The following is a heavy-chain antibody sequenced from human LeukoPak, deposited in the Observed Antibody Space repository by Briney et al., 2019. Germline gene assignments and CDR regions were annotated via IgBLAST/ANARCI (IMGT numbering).Heavy chain of an antibody. V-gene: IGHV1-2*02. D-gene: IGHD4-17*01. CDR1: GYTFTGYY. CDR3: ARAETTVTTIDY. CDR2: INPNSGGT. Sequence: ASVKVSCKASGYTFTGYYMHWVRQAPGQGLEWMGWINPNSGGTNYAQKFQGRVTMTRDTSISTAYMELSRLRSDDTAVYYCARAETTVTTIDYWGRGTLVTVSS. J-gene: IGHJ4*02.